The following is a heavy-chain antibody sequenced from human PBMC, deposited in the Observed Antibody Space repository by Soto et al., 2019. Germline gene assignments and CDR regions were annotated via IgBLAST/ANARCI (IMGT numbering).Heavy chain of an antibody. CDR3: ARDRHSSSSWYFDL. CDR2: IYHSGST. Sequence: QLQLQESGSGLVKPSQTLSLTCAVSGGSISSGGYSWSWIRQPPGKGLEWIGYIYHSGSTYYNPSLKSRVTISVDRSKNQFSLKLSSVTAADTAVYYCARDRHSSSSWYFDLWGRGTLVTVSS. CDR1: GGSISSGGYS. V-gene: IGHV4-30-2*01. D-gene: IGHD6-6*01. J-gene: IGHJ2*01.